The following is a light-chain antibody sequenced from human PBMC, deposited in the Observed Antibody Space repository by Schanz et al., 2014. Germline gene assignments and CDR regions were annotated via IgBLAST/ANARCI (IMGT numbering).Light chain of an antibody. CDR2: NAS. CDR1: QSVNGRF. V-gene: IGKV3-20*01. J-gene: IGKJ4*01. CDR3: QQFGASPFT. Sequence: EIVLTQSPDTLSLSPGERATLSCTASQSVNGRFLAWYQQKPGQAPRLLIYNASKRATGIPDRFSGSGSGTDFSLTISRLEPEDFAVYFCQQFGASPFTFGAGSKVEIK.